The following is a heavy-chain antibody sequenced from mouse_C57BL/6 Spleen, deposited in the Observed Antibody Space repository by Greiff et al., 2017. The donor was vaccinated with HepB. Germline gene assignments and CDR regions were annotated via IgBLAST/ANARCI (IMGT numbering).Heavy chain of an antibody. CDR3: ASGYYYGSRELGPDYFDY. CDR1: GYTFTSYW. V-gene: IGHV1-50*01. D-gene: IGHD1-1*01. Sequence: QVQLQQPGAELVKPGASVKLSCKASGYTFTSYWMQWVKQRPGQGLEWIGEIDPSDSYTNYNQKFKGKATLTVDTSSSTAYMQLSSLTSEDSAVYYCASGYYYGSRELGPDYFDYWGQGTTLTVSS. J-gene: IGHJ2*01. CDR2: IDPSDSYT.